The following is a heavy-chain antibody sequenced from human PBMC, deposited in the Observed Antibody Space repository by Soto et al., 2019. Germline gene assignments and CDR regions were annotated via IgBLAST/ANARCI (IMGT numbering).Heavy chain of an antibody. CDR1: GGSFSGYY. J-gene: IGHJ6*02. D-gene: IGHD3-22*01. CDR3: ARSPDSSGYYPRRYYYGMYV. Sequence: SETLSLTCAVYGGSFSGYYWTWIRQPPGTGLEWIGEINHSGSTNYNPSLKSRVTISVDRSKNRFSLNLNSVTAADTAVYYCARSPDSSGYYPRRYYYGMYVWGQGTTVTVSS. V-gene: IGHV4-34*01. CDR2: INHSGST.